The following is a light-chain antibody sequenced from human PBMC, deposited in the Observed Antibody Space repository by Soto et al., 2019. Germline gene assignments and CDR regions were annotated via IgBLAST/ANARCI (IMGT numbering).Light chain of an antibody. CDR3: QQRSNWVN. J-gene: IGKJ5*01. CDR2: DAS. Sequence: EIVLTHSPATLSLSPGERATLSCRASQSVSSYLAWYQQKPGQAPRLLIYDASNGATGIPARFSGSGSGRDFTLTISSLEPEDFAVYYCQQRSNWVNFGQGTRLEIK. CDR1: QSVSSY. V-gene: IGKV3-11*02.